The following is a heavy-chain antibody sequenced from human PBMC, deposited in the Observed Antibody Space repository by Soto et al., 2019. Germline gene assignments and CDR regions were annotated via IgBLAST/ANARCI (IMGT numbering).Heavy chain of an antibody. CDR1: GYTFTSYG. Sequence: ASVKVSCKASGYTFTSYGISWVRQAPGQGLEWMGWISAYNGNTNYAQKRQGRVTMTTDTSTSTAYMELRSLRSDDTAVYYCARDYYGSGRQNWFDPWGQGTLVTVSS. V-gene: IGHV1-18*01. D-gene: IGHD3-10*01. CDR2: ISAYNGNT. J-gene: IGHJ5*02. CDR3: ARDYYGSGRQNWFDP.